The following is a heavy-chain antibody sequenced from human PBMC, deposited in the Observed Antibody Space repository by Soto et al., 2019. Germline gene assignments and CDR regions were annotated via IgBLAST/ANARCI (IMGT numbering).Heavy chain of an antibody. D-gene: IGHD2-8*01. CDR1: GLSVSSNY. J-gene: IGHJ3*02. V-gene: IGHV3-66*01. CDR2: IDSGGST. CDR3: ARDLYESALDI. Sequence: EMQLGESGGGLVQPGGSLRLSCAASGLSVSSNYMSWVRQTPGKGLEWVSLIDSGGSTYYADSVKGRLTISRDNSKNTLFLQMNSLRADDTALYYCARDLYESALDIWGQGTMVTVSS.